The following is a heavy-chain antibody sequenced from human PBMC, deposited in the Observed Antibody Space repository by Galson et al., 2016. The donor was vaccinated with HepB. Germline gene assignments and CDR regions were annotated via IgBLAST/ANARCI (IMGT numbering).Heavy chain of an antibody. V-gene: IGHV1-46*01. CDR3: ARDTVYSDFWSGYGMDV. Sequence: SVKVSCKASGYTFTGYFIHWVRQAPGQGLEWVGIINPSGGSTSYAQNFQGRVTMTRDTSTSTVYMELTSLGSEDTAVYYCARDTVYSDFWSGYGMDVWGQGTTVIVSS. CDR1: GYTFTGYF. J-gene: IGHJ6*02. D-gene: IGHD3-3*01. CDR2: INPSGGST.